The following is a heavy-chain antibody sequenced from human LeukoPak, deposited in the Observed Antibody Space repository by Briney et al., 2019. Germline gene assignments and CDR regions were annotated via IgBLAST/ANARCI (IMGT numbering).Heavy chain of an antibody. Sequence: GGSLRLSCAASGFTFSTYWMSWVRQAPGKGLEWVAVISYDGSNKYYADSVKGRFTISRDNSKNTLYLQMNSLRAEDTAVYYCAKEWLRYFDYWGQGTLVTVSS. V-gene: IGHV3-30*18. D-gene: IGHD5-12*01. CDR3: AKEWLRYFDY. J-gene: IGHJ4*02. CDR1: GFTFSTYW. CDR2: ISYDGSNK.